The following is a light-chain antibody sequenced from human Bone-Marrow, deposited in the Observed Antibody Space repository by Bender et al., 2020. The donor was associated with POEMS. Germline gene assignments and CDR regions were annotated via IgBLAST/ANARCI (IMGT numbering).Light chain of an antibody. CDR3: CSYAGTYSYYV. Sequence: QSALTQPRSVSGSPGQSVTISCTGTSNDVGVYDYVSWYQQHPGKAPKLMIYDVSERPSGVPDRFSASKSGNTASLTISGLQTDDEADYYCCSYAGTYSYYVFGTGTKVTVL. CDR2: DVS. V-gene: IGLV2-11*01. CDR1: SNDVGVYDY. J-gene: IGLJ1*01.